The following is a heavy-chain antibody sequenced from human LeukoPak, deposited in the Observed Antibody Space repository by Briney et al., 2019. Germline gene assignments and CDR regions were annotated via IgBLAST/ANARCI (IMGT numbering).Heavy chain of an antibody. D-gene: IGHD1-14*01. CDR1: GFTFSSCG. CDR3: ATETIGRHYDY. V-gene: IGHV3-21*01. Sequence: PGGSLRLSCAASGFTFSSCGFNWVRRAPGKGLEWVSSIGPTGTDRYYADSVRGRFTISRDNAKNSMYLQMDSLRDEDTAVYYCATETIGRHYDYWGQGTLLTVPS. CDR2: IGPTGTDR. J-gene: IGHJ4*02.